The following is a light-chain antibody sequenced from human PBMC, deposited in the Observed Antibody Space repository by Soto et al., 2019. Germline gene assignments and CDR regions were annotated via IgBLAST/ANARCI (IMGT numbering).Light chain of an antibody. Sequence: DIQMTQSPSTLSASVGDRVIITCRASQSITTWLAWYQQKPGKAPKLLIYKATNLQSGVPSRFSGSGSGTEFSLTISSLQPDDFATYYCQRYSDYQYIFGQGTKLEIK. CDR1: QSITTW. CDR2: KAT. CDR3: QRYSDYQYI. J-gene: IGKJ2*01. V-gene: IGKV1-5*03.